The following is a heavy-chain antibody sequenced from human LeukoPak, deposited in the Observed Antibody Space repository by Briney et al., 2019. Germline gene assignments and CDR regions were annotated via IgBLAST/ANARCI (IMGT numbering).Heavy chain of an antibody. CDR2: IIPIFGTA. J-gene: IGHJ5*02. V-gene: IGHV1-69*05. CDR1: GGTFISYA. D-gene: IGHD3-3*01. Sequence: SVKVSCKASGGTFISYAISWVRQAPGQGLERLGGIIPIFGTANYAQKFQGRVTITTDESTSTAYMELSSLRSEDTAVYYCARVSRGVTIFGNNWFDPWGQGTLVTVSS. CDR3: ARVSRGVTIFGNNWFDP.